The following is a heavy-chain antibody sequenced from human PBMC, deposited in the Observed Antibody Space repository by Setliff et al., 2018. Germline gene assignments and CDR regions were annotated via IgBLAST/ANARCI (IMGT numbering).Heavy chain of an antibody. CDR3: ARTCSGSGCYAGLES. D-gene: IGHD2-15*01. CDR1: GFTLSSYE. J-gene: IGHJ4*02. Sequence: GGSLRLSCAASGFTLSSYEMNWVRQAPGKGLEWVSYIHMSGGPIFYADSVKGRFTMSRDVAKNSLYLQMNSLGAEDTAVYYWARTCSGSGCYAGLESWGQGTPVTVSS. CDR2: IHMSGGPI. V-gene: IGHV3-48*03.